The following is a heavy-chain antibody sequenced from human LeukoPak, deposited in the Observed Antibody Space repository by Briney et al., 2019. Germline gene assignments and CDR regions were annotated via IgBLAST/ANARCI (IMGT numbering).Heavy chain of an antibody. D-gene: IGHD3-10*01. CDR1: GGSFSGYY. CDR2: INHSGST. Sequence: PSETLSLTCAVYGGSFSGYYWSWIRQPPGKGLEWIGEINHSGSTNYNPSLKSRVTISVDTSKYQFSLKLSFVTAADTAVYYCARAPYYYGSGRAPPLNVWGQGTTVTVSS. V-gene: IGHV4-34*01. J-gene: IGHJ6*02. CDR3: ARAPYYYGSGRAPPLNV.